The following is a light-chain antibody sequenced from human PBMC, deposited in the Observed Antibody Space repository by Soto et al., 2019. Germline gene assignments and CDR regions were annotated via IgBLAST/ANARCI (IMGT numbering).Light chain of an antibody. CDR3: QQSYSALFT. CDR1: KGINNY. V-gene: IGKV1-16*01. Sequence: DIQMTQSPPSLSASVGDRVTITCRASKGINNYLAWFQQQPGTAPKPLIYATSTLHSGVPSRFTGSGSGTEFTLTISNLQPEDFATYYCQQSYSALFTFGPGTKVDIE. J-gene: IGKJ3*01. CDR2: ATS.